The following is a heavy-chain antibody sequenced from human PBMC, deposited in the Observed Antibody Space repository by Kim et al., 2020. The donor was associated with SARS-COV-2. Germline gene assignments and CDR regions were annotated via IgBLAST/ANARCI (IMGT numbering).Heavy chain of an antibody. CDR3: TTDPSDAYGFGPGF. CDR2: IISEAAGGTT. V-gene: IGHV3-15*01. CDR1: GFSFSNAW. Sequence: GGSLRLSCVASGFSFSNAWMSWVRQAPGKGLEWVGRIISEAAGGTTAYAAPVRGRFTISRDDSENTAYLEMDSLKIDDTAVYYCTTDPSDAYGFGPGFWG. D-gene: IGHD3-16*01. J-gene: IGHJ2*01.